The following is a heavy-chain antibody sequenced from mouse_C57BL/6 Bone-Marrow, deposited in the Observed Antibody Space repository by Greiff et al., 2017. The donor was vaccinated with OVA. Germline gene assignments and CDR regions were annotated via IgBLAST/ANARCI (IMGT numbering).Heavy chain of an antibody. CDR2: IYWDDDK. V-gene: IGHV8-12*01. CDR1: GFSLSTSGMG. Sequence: QVTLKESGPGILQSSQTLSLTCSFSGFSLSTSGMGVSWIRQPSGKGLEWLAHIYWDDDKRYNPSLKSRLTISKDTSRNQVFLKITSVDTADTATYDCAPSYYSNPWLAYWGQGTLVTVSA. D-gene: IGHD2-5*01. CDR3: APSYYSNPWLAY. J-gene: IGHJ3*01.